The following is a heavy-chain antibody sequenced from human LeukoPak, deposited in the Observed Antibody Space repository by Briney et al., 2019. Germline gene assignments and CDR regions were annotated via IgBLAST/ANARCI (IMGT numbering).Heavy chain of an antibody. CDR2: INPNSGGT. D-gene: IGHD3-22*01. Sequence: ASVKVSCKASGYTFTGYYIHGVRQAPGQGLEGMGWINPNSGGTNYTQKFQGRVTMTRDTSISTAYMELSRLRSDDTAVYYCARDRHIRNYYDSSEEYWGQGTMVTVSS. CDR1: GYTFTGYY. V-gene: IGHV1-2*02. CDR3: ARDRHIRNYYDSSEEY. J-gene: IGHJ4*02.